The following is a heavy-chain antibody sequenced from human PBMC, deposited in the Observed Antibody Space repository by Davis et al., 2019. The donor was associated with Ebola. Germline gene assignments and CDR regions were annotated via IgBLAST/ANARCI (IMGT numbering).Heavy chain of an antibody. CDR3: AKASFSIVVVVAAIDY. D-gene: IGHD2-15*01. CDR1: GFTFSSYA. CDR2: ISGSGGST. Sequence: GESLKISCAASGFTFSSYAMSWVRQAPGKGLEWVSAISGSGGSTYYADSVKGRFTISRDNSKNTLYLQMNSLRAEDTAVYYCAKASFSIVVVVAAIDYWGQGTLVTVSS. V-gene: IGHV3-23*01. J-gene: IGHJ4*02.